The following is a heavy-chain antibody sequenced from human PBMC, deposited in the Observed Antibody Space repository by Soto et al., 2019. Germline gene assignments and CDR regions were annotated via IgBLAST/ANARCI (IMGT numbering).Heavy chain of an antibody. J-gene: IGHJ6*02. CDR1: GGSISSSNW. CDR2: IYHSGST. Sequence: QVQLQESGPGLVKPSGTLSLTCAVSGGSISSSNWWSWVRQPPGKGLEWIGEIYHSGSTNYNPSHKTGVTISVDKSKNQFSLKLSSVTAADTAVYYCARANEWELPEGDGMDVWGQGTTVTVSS. CDR3: ARANEWELPEGDGMDV. D-gene: IGHD1-26*01. V-gene: IGHV4-4*02.